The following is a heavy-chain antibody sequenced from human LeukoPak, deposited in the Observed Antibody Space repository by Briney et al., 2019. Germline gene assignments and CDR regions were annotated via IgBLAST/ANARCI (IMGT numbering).Heavy chain of an antibody. V-gene: IGHV3-66*01. CDR1: GFTVSGNY. Sequence: GGSLRLSCAASGFTVSGNYMSWVRQAPGKGLEWVSVLYSGGTTYYADSVKGRFTISRDNSKNTLYLQMNSLRAEDTAVYYCAKDSFGLGTFDYWGQGTLVTVSS. D-gene: IGHD3-16*01. CDR3: AKDSFGLGTFDY. J-gene: IGHJ4*02. CDR2: LYSGGTT.